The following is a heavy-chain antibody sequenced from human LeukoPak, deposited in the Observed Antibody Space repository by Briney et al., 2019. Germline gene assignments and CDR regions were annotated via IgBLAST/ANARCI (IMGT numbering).Heavy chain of an antibody. V-gene: IGHV1-18*01. CDR1: GYTFTSYG. CDR3: ARDQSGSYPIYYYYGMDV. Sequence: ASVKVSCKASGYTFTSYGISWVRQAPGQGLEWMGWISAYNGNTNYAQKLQGRVTMTTDTSTSTAYMELRSLRSDDTAVYYCARDQSGSYPIYYYYGMDVWGQGTTVTVSS. J-gene: IGHJ6*02. CDR2: ISAYNGNT. D-gene: IGHD1-26*01.